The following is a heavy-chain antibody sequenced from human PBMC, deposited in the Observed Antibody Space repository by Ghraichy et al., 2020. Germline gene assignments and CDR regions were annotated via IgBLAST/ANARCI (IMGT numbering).Heavy chain of an antibody. CDR1: GFTFSSYS. D-gene: IGHD4-23*01. CDR2: ISSSSSNK. J-gene: IGHJ6*02. V-gene: IGHV3-48*02. CDR3: ARASTVIRSYYYAAMDV. Sequence: GESLNISCAASGFTFSSYSMDWVRQAPGKGLEWVSHISSSSSNKFYTDSVKGRFTISRDNAKNSLYLQMNSLRDEDTAVYYCARASTVIRSYYYAAMDVWGQGTTVTVSS.